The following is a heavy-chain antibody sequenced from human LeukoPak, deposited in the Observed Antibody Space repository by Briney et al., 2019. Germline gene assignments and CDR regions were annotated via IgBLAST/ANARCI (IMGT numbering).Heavy chain of an antibody. V-gene: IGHV1-2*02. CDR2: INPNSGGT. CDR1: GYTFTGYY. Sequence: ASVKVSCKASGYTFTGYYMHWVRQAPGQGLEWMGWINPNSGGTKYAQKFQGRVTMTRDTSISTAYMELSRLRSDDTAVYYCARARPGDVYDYVWGSYLRGYYFDYWGQGTLVTVSS. CDR3: ARARPGDVYDYVWGSYLRGYYFDY. J-gene: IGHJ4*02. D-gene: IGHD3-16*01.